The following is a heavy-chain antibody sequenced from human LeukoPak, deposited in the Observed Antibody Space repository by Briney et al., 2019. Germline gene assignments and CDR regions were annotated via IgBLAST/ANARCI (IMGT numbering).Heavy chain of an antibody. D-gene: IGHD1-26*01. V-gene: IGHV3-74*01. CDR2: IYSDGSTT. CDR3: AIDRDGVSYRDDY. CDR1: GFTFRSHT. J-gene: IGHJ4*02. Sequence: GGSLRLSCAASGFTFRSHTTHWVRQAPGKGLVWVSRIYSDGSTTTYADSVKGRFTISRHNANNTLYLQSNSLRAENTAVDYGAIDRDGVSYRDDYWGQGTLVTVSS.